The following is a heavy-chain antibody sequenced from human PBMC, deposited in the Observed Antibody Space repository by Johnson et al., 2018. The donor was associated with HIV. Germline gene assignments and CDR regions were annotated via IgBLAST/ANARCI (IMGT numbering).Heavy chain of an antibody. J-gene: IGHJ3*02. CDR3: ARDRTPNLAAFDI. D-gene: IGHD1-1*01. CDR1: GLSVSNNY. V-gene: IGHV3-66*01. CDR2: LSSGGDT. Sequence: VQLVESGGGLVQPGGSLRLSCAASGLSVSNNYMTWVRQAPGKGLEWVSVLSSGGDTWYAGPVTGRFTISRDNSKNTLYLQMNSLRAEATAVYYCARDRTPNLAAFDIWGQGTMVTVSS.